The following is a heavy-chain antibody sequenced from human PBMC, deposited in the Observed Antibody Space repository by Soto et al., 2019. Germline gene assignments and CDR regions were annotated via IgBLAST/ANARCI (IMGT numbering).Heavy chain of an antibody. D-gene: IGHD6-13*01. CDR3: ARDLRGIAAAGTRAIDY. CDR2: INPSGGST. Sequence: ASVKVSCKASGYTFTSYYMHWVRQAPGQGLEWMGIINPSGGSTSYAQKFQGRVTMTRDTSTSTVYMELSSLRSEDTAVYYCARDLRGIAAAGTRAIDYWGQGTLVTVSS. CDR1: GYTFTSYY. J-gene: IGHJ4*02. V-gene: IGHV1-46*01.